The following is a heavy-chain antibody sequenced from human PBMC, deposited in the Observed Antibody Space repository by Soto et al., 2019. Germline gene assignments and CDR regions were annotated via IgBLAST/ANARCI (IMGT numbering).Heavy chain of an antibody. CDR2: IYYSGST. V-gene: IGHV4-59*08. CDR3: ARLRYSSSWYENYYYYYYMDV. J-gene: IGHJ6*03. D-gene: IGHD6-13*01. Sequence: PSETLSLTCTVSGGSISSYYWSWIRQPPGKGLEWIGYIYYSGSTNYNPSLKSRVTISVDTSKNQFSLKLSSVTAADTAVYYCARLRYSSSWYENYYYYYYMDVWGKGTTVTVSS. CDR1: GGSISSYY.